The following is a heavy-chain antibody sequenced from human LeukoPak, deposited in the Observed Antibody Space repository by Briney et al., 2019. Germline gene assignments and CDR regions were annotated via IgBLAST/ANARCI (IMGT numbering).Heavy chain of an antibody. CDR2: ISYDGSNK. D-gene: IGHD6-19*01. CDR1: GFTFSSYG. CDR3: AKDPGYSSGWSFDY. Sequence: GRSLRLSCAASGFTFSSYGMHWVRQAPGKGLEWVAVISYDGSNKYYADSVKGRFTISRDNSKNTLYLQMNSLRAEDTVVYYCAKDPGYSSGWSFDYWGQGTLVTVSS. J-gene: IGHJ4*02. V-gene: IGHV3-30*18.